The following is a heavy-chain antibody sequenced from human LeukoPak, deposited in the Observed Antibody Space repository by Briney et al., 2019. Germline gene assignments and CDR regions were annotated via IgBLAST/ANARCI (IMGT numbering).Heavy chain of an antibody. CDR2: IRYDGSNK. V-gene: IGHV3-30*02. Sequence: GGSLRLSCAASGFTFSSYGMHWVRQAPGKGLEWVAFIRYDGSNKYYADSVKGRFTISRDNSKNTLYLQMNSLRAEDTAVYYCAKDSGDCSSTSCYNYFDYWAREPWSPSPQ. CDR3: AKDSGDCSSTSCYNYFDY. D-gene: IGHD2-2*02. J-gene: IGHJ4*02. CDR1: GFTFSSYG.